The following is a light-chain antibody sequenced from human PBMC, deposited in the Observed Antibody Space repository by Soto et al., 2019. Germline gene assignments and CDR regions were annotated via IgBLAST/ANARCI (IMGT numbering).Light chain of an antibody. CDR1: QSVSTW. J-gene: IGKJ1*01. Sequence: DIPMTQSPSALSASVGDRVTIPCRASQSVSTWLAWYQQKPGKAPNLLISDVSSLERGVPSRFSGSGSATEFTLTISGLQPDDFATYYCQQYKDSMWTFGQGTKVDIK. V-gene: IGKV1-5*01. CDR2: DVS. CDR3: QQYKDSMWT.